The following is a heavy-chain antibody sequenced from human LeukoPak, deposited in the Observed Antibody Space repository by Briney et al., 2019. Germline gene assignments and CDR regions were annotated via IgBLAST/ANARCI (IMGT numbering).Heavy chain of an antibody. CDR3: ATTPGGGYSYGYFDY. CDR1: GFTFSSYG. Sequence: PGGSLRLSCAASGFTFSSYGMHWVRQAPGKGLEWVAVIWYGGSNKYYADSVKGRFTISRDNSKNTLYLQMNSLRAEDTAVYYCATTPGGGYSYGYFDYWGQGTLVTVSS. J-gene: IGHJ4*02. D-gene: IGHD5-18*01. V-gene: IGHV3-33*08. CDR2: IWYGGSNK.